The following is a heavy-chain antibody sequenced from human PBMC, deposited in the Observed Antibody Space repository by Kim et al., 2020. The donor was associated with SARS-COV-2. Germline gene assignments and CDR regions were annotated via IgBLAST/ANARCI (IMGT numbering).Heavy chain of an antibody. V-gene: IGHV3-23*01. Sequence: GGSLRLSCAASTLTYTRYVMTWVRQAPGKGLEWVSSVSGSGGSAYYADPVKGRFTSSRDNSKSTLYLQMNSLTAEDTAVYYCVGSTGWYGAFDSGGQGTL. CDR3: VGSTGWYGAFDS. CDR1: TLTYTRYV. CDR2: VSGSGGSA. J-gene: IGHJ4*02. D-gene: IGHD6-19*01.